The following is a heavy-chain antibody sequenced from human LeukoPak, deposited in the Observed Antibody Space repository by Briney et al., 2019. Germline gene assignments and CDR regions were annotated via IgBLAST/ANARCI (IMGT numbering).Heavy chain of an antibody. Sequence: SVKVSCKASGGTFSSYAISWVRQAPGQGLEWMGGIIPIFGTANYAQKLQGRVTITTDESTSTAYMELSSLRSEDTAVYYCASASILTGSWHYFDYWGQGTLVTVSS. V-gene: IGHV1-69*05. CDR1: GGTFSSYA. D-gene: IGHD3-9*01. CDR3: ASASILTGSWHYFDY. CDR2: IIPIFGTA. J-gene: IGHJ4*02.